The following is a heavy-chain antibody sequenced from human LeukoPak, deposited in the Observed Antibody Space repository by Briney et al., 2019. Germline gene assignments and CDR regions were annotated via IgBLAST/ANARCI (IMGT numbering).Heavy chain of an antibody. V-gene: IGHV4-59*01. J-gene: IGHJ5*02. Sequence: PSETLSLTCTVSGGSISSYYWSWIRQPPGKGLEWIGYIYYSGSTNYNPSLKSRVTISVDMSKNQFSLKLSSVTAADTAVYYCARARAAGFDPWGQGTLVTVSS. CDR1: GGSISSYY. CDR3: ARARAAGFDP. D-gene: IGHD2-15*01. CDR2: IYYSGST.